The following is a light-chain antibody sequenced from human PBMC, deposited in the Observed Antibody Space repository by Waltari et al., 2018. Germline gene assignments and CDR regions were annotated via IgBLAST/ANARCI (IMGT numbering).Light chain of an antibody. CDR2: DAS. CDR3: QKYGSLPAT. J-gene: IGKJ1*01. V-gene: IGKV3-20*01. Sequence: EVVLTQSPGTLSLSPGDRATLSCRASQSVSRTLAWYQQKPGQAPRLLIYDASSRATGIPDRCSGGGSGTDFSLTISRLEPEDFAVYYCQKYGSLPATFGQGTKVEIK. CDR1: QSVSRT.